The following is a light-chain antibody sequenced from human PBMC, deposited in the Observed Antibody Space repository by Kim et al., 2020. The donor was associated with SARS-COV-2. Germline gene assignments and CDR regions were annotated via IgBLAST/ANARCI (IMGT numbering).Light chain of an antibody. J-gene: IGKJ4*01. CDR2: GSS. CDR3: QQRSNWPPALT. Sequence: PGERVILACRARQSGSAYWAWYQQKPGPAPKLLNDGSSDRATVVRDKSSGRWSGTDFALTISSLESEDVAVYFCQQRSNWPPALTFGGGTKVDIK. CDR1: QSGSAY. V-gene: IGKV3-11*01.